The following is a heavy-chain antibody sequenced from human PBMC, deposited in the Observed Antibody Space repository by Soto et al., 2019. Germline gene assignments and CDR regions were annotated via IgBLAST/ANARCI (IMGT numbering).Heavy chain of an antibody. CDR3: AREDIVVVVAATQYYYYYYGMDV. CDR2: ISSSSSYI. D-gene: IGHD2-15*01. V-gene: IGHV3-21*01. J-gene: IGHJ6*02. CDR1: GFTFSSYS. Sequence: ESGGGLVKPGGSLRLSCAASGFTFSSYSMNWVRQAPGKGLEWVSSISSSSSYIYYADSVKGRFTISRDNAKNSLYLQMNSLRAEDTAVYYCAREDIVVVVAATQYYYYYYGMDVWGQGTTVTVSS.